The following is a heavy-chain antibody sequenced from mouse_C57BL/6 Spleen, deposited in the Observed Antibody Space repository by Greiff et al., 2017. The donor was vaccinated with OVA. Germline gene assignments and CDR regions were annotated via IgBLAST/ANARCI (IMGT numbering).Heavy chain of an antibody. CDR1: GYTFTSYG. Sequence: QVQLQQSGAELARPGASVKLSCKASGYTFTSYGISWVKQSTGQGLEWIGEIYPRSGNTYYNEKFKGKATLTADKSSSTAYMELRSLTSEDSAVYFCARYYYGSSGAYWGQGTLVTVSA. CDR3: ARYYYGSSGAY. CDR2: IYPRSGNT. V-gene: IGHV1-81*01. D-gene: IGHD1-1*01. J-gene: IGHJ3*01.